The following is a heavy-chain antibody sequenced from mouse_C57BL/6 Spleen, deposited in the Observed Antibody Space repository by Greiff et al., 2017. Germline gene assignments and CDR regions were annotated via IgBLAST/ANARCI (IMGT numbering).Heavy chain of an antibody. CDR3: ARYEDWDGGYFDV. CDR2: ISYSGST. CDR1: GYSITSDY. Sequence: EVKLMESGPGLAKPSQTLSLTCSVTGYSITSDYWNWIRKFPGNKLEYMGYISYSGSTYYNPSLKSRISITRDTSKNQYYLQLNSVTTEDTATYYCARYEDWDGGYFDVWGTGTTVTVSS. V-gene: IGHV3-8*01. J-gene: IGHJ1*03. D-gene: IGHD4-1*01.